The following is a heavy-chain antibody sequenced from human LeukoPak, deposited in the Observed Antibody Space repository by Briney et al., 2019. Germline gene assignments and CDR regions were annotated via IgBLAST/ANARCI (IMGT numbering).Heavy chain of an antibody. Sequence: SETLSLTCTVSGASISSISYFWGWTRQPPGKGLEWIGSIYYSGSTYYNSSLKSRVTISVDTSKNQFSLRLNSVTAADTAVYYCAREVFCSGGTCYRSDNWGQGTLVTVPS. V-gene: IGHV4-39*02. CDR3: AREVFCSGGTCYRSDN. D-gene: IGHD2-15*01. J-gene: IGHJ4*02. CDR2: IYYSGST. CDR1: GASISSISYF.